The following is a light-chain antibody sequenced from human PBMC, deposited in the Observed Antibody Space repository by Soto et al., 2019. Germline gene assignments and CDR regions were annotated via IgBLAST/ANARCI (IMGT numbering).Light chain of an antibody. Sequence: EIVLTQSPGTLSLSPGERATLSCRASQSLPSKFLAWYQQKPGQAPILLIYDISRRAPGIPDRFSGSGSGTYFTLTIRRLEPEDLAVYYWQQYDSAWTFGQGTTVEIK. CDR3: QQYDSAWT. J-gene: IGKJ1*01. CDR1: QSLPSKF. V-gene: IGKV3-20*01. CDR2: DIS.